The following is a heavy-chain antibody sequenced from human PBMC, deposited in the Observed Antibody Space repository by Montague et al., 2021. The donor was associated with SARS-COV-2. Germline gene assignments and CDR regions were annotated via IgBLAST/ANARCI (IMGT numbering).Heavy chain of an antibody. CDR1: GGSLSTYY. CDR2: IDDSGTT. Sequence: SETLSLTCSVSGGSLSTYYWSWIRQPPGKGLEWIGYIDDSGTTRYNPSLRNRATISLDLSKNQFSLDLNSVTAADTAVYCCARNAYNHYGLDVWGQGTTVTVSS. V-gene: IGHV4-59*08. CDR3: ARNAYNHYGLDV. J-gene: IGHJ6*02.